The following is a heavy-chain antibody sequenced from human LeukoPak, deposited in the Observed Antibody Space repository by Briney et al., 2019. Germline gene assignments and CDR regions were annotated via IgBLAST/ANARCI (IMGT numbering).Heavy chain of an antibody. V-gene: IGHV4-59*01. D-gene: IGHD6-13*01. CDR1: GGSISSYY. Sequence: SETLSLTCTVSGGSISSYYWSWIRQPPGKGLEWIGYIYYSGSTNYNPSLKSRVTLSVDTSKNQFSLKMSSATAADTALYYCARDVGAAGHEGVPWCYYCGRDVGGQETTVTVSS. CDR3: ARDVGAAGHEGVPWCYYCGRDV. CDR2: IYYSGST. J-gene: IGHJ6*02.